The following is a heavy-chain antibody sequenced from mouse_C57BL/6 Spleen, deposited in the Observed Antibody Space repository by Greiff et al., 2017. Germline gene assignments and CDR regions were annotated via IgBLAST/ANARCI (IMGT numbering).Heavy chain of an antibody. J-gene: IGHJ2*01. CDR3: VKAGPHPWYFDD. V-gene: IGHV7-4*01. Sequence: EVKLVESGGGLVQPGASLRLSCAASGFTFTDYYMSWVRQPPGKAPEWLALIRNKANGYTTEYTASVKGRFTISRDNSQNILDLQMNTMRAEDSAPVYCVKAGPHPWYFDDWGQGTTLTVSS. CDR1: GFTFTDYY. CDR2: IRNKANGYTT.